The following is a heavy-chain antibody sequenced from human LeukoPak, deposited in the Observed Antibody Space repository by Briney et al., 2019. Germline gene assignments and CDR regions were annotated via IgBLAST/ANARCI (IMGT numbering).Heavy chain of an antibody. Sequence: GGSLRLSCVASGFTFSSFAMSWVRQAPGKGLEWVSGISGSGGSTYYADSVKGRFTISRDNAKNSLYLQMNSLRAEDTAVYYCAREVEYYDFWSGYYIKYYFDYWGQGTLVTVSS. CDR1: GFTFSSFA. CDR2: ISGSGGST. D-gene: IGHD3-3*01. V-gene: IGHV3-23*01. J-gene: IGHJ4*02. CDR3: AREVEYYDFWSGYYIKYYFDY.